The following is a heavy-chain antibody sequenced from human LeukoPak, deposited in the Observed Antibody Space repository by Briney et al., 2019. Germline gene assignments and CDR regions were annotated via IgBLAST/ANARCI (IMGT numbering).Heavy chain of an antibody. CDR2: IYYSGGT. CDR1: AGSISSGDYY. Sequence: PSQTLTLTCTVSAGSISSGDYYWSWIRQPPGKGLEWIGYIYYSGGTYYNPSLKSRVTISVDTSKNQFSLKLSSVTAADTAVYYCARFRWSNYGSGSYHALDFDYWGQGTLVTVSS. D-gene: IGHD3-10*01. V-gene: IGHV4-30-4*01. CDR3: ARFRWSNYGSGSYHALDFDY. J-gene: IGHJ4*02.